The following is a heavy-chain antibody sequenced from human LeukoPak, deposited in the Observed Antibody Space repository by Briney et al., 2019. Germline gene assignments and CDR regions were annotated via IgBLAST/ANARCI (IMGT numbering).Heavy chain of an antibody. J-gene: IGHJ4*02. V-gene: IGHV4-34*01. CDR3: ARVVRWLQLFLDY. CDR2: INHSGST. CDR1: GGSFSGYY. Sequence: TPSETLSLTCAVYGGSFSGYYWSWIRQPPGKGLEWIWEINHSGSTNYNPSLKSRVTISVDTSKNQFSLKLSSVTAADTAVYYCARVVRWLQLFLDYWGQGTLVTVSS. D-gene: IGHD5-24*01.